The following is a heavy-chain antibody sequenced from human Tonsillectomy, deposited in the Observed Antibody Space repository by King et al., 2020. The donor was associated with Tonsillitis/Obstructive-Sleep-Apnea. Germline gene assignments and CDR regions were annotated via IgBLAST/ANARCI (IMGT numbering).Heavy chain of an antibody. CDR3: ARDPYDFWGGDAFDI. J-gene: IGHJ3*02. CDR1: GFTFSSYE. CDR2: ISSSGSTI. Sequence: VQLVESGGGLVQPGGSLRLSCAASGFTFSSYEMNWVRQAPGKGLEWLSYISSSGSTIYYADSVKGRFTISRDNAKNSLYLQMNSLRAEDTAVYYCARDPYDFWGGDAFDIRGHRTMVTVSS. V-gene: IGHV3-48*03. D-gene: IGHD3-3*01.